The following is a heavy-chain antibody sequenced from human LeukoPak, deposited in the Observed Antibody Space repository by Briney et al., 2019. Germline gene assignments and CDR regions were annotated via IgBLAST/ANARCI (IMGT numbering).Heavy chain of an antibody. CDR1: GFTFSDYY. J-gene: IGHJ4*02. D-gene: IGHD3-3*01. V-gene: IGHV3-11*01. CDR2: ISSSGSTI. Sequence: GGSLRLSYAASGFTFSDYYMSWIRQAPGKGLEWVSYISSSGSTIYYADSVKGRFTISRDNAKNSLYLQMNSLRAEDTAVYYCAKSPSDYDFWSGLYFDYWGQGTLVTVSS. CDR3: AKSPSDYDFWSGLYFDY.